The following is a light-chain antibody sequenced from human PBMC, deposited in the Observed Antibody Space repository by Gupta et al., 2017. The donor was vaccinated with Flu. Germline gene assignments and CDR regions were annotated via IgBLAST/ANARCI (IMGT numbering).Light chain of an antibody. CDR3: QQYSAYSVT. V-gene: IGKV1-5*03. J-gene: IGKJ1*01. CDR1: QSISTW. Sequence: DIQMTQSPSTLSASVGDRVTITCRASQSISTWLAWFQQEPGKAPKLLIYKASTLESGVPSRFSGSGSGTEFALTVSSLQPDDFGTYYCQQYSAYSVTFGQGTKVELK. CDR2: KAS.